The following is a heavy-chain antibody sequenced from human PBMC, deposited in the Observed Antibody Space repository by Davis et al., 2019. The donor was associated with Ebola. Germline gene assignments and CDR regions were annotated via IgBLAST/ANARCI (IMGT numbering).Heavy chain of an antibody. CDR1: GDSLSNYY. Sequence: SETLSLPCTVSGDSLSNYYWSCIRLSPGKGPEWIGYIFYSGGTDYNPSLNSRATILMDTSKNQISLKLTSVTAADTALYFCARVSMIVTGHRVFDKWGQGILVTVSS. J-gene: IGHJ4*02. CDR3: ARVSMIVTGHRVFDK. CDR2: IFYSGGT. D-gene: IGHD3-9*01. V-gene: IGHV4-59*01.